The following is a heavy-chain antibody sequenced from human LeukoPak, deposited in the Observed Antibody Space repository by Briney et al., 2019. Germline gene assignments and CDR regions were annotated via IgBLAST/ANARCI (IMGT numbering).Heavy chain of an antibody. D-gene: IGHD3-22*01. V-gene: IGHV3-23*01. CDR2: LSGSGGSI. Sequence: GGSLRLSCAASGFTFSSYWMSWVRQAPGKGLEWVSGLSGSGGSIYYADSVKGRFTISRDNSKNTLYLQMGSLRAEDMAVYYCARQPPYDSSGYYFDYWGQGTLVTVSS. CDR3: ARQPPYDSSGYYFDY. CDR1: GFTFSSYW. J-gene: IGHJ4*02.